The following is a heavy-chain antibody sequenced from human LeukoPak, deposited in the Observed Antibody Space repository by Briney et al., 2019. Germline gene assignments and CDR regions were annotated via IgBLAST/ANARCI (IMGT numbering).Heavy chain of an antibody. D-gene: IGHD2-15*01. J-gene: IGHJ4*02. Sequence: ASVKVSCKASGYTFTSYYMHWVRQAPGQGLEWMGIINPSGGSTSYAQKFQGRVTITRDMSTSTVYMELSSLRSEDTAVYYCARDLFCSGGSCYRDYWGQGTLVTVSS. CDR2: INPSGGST. V-gene: IGHV1-46*01. CDR1: GYTFTSYY. CDR3: ARDLFCSGGSCYRDY.